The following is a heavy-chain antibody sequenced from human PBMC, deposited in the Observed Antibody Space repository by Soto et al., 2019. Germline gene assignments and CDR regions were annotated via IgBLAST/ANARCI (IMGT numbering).Heavy chain of an antibody. CDR2: IHTGGTT. J-gene: IGHJ4*02. CDR3: ARISGGPIR. CDR1: GGSISGFY. Sequence: ASETLSLTCTVSGGSISGFYWHWFRQPAGKGLEWIGRIHTGGTTNYKPSLRSRVTMSVDTSKNQFSLKLTSVTAADTAVYYCARISGGPIRWGQGTLVTVSS. V-gene: IGHV4-4*07.